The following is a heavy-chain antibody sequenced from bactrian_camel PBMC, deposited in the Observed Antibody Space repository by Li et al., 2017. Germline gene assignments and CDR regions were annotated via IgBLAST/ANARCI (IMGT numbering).Heavy chain of an antibody. CDR2: IFTGNRKT. V-gene: IGHV3S54*01. J-gene: IGHJ4*01. D-gene: IGHD2*01. CDR1: AGTAFT. Sequence: QVQLVESGGGSVQSGGSLRLSCAHFAGTAFTGWFRQAPGKEREGVAAIFTGNRKTFYADSVKGRFTISQDRAKNMVYLEMNNLQPADTAMYYCAADTWFRGAHRLPSQSDVTYWGQGTQVTVS. CDR3: AADTWFRGAHRLPSQSDVTY.